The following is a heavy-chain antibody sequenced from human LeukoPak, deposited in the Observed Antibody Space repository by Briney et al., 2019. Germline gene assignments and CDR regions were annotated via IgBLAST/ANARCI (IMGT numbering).Heavy chain of an antibody. CDR1: GFTFDDYA. CDR2: ISWNSGSI. V-gene: IGHV3-9*01. CDR3: AEDLGQPADY. D-gene: IGHD2-2*01. Sequence: GGSLRLSCAASGFTFDDYAMHWVRQAPGKGLEWVSGISWNSGSIGYADSVKGRFTISRDNAKNSLYLEMNSLRAEDTALYFCAEDLGQPADYWGQGTLVTVSS. J-gene: IGHJ4*02.